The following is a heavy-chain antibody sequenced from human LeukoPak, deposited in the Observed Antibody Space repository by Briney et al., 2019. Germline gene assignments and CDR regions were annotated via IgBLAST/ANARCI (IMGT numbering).Heavy chain of an antibody. Sequence: PGGSLRLSCAASGFTFSTYAMTWVRQSPGKGLEWVSAISGSGADTFYADSVKGRFTISRDNSKNTMYLQMNSLRAEDTATYYCAKGPVVPVATYYFDCWGQGTLVTVSP. CDR3: AKGPVVPVATYYFDC. V-gene: IGHV3-23*01. CDR1: GFTFSTYA. J-gene: IGHJ4*02. CDR2: ISGSGADT. D-gene: IGHD2-2*01.